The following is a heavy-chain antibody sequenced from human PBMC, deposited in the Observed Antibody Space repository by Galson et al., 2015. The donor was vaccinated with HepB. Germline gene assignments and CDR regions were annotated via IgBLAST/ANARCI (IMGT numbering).Heavy chain of an antibody. CDR2: ISYDGINK. CDR3: AKNYVEYSRYYFDY. CDR1: GFTFSNYP. D-gene: IGHD2/OR15-2a*01. Sequence: SLRLSCAPSGFTFSNYPMNWVRQAPGKGLEWVAVISYDGINKYYADSVKGRFTISRDNSKTTLYLQMNSLRAEDTAVYYCAKNYVEYSRYYFDYCGQGTTATASS. J-gene: IGHJ4*02. V-gene: IGHV3-30*04.